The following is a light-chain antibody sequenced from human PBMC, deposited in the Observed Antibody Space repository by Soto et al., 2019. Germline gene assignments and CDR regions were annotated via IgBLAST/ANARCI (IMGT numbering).Light chain of an antibody. V-gene: IGLV2-14*01. CDR1: TSDVGGYFY. CDR3: TSYTSIIPYV. Sequence: QSVLTQPASVSGSPGQTITISCTGTTSDVGGYFYVSWYQQHPGKAPKLLIYEVRKRPSGVFNRSSPSKSGNTASLSISGLQAEDEVYYYCTSYTSIIPYVFGTGTKVTVL. CDR2: EVR. J-gene: IGLJ1*01.